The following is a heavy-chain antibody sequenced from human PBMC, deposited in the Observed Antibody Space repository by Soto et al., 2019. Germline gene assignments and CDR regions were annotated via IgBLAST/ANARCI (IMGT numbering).Heavy chain of an antibody. CDR3: ARVSNALGSAFDI. D-gene: IGHD4-4*01. CDR2: IYSGGST. J-gene: IGHJ3*02. V-gene: IGHV3-53*04. Sequence: EVQLVESGGGLVQPGGSLRLSCAASGFTVNSNYMSWVRQAPGKGLEWVSVIYSGGSTYYADSVKGRFTISRHNSKNTLYLQMNSLRAEDTAVYYCARVSNALGSAFDIWGQGTMVTVSS. CDR1: GFTVNSNY.